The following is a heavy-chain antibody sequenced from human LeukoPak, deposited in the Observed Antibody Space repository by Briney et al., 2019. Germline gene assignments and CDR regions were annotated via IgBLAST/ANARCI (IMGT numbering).Heavy chain of an antibody. CDR1: GGSFSGYY. D-gene: IGHD2-2*01. CDR2: INHSGST. J-gene: IGHJ6*03. Sequence: SETLSLTCAVYGGSFSGYYWSWIRQPPGKGLEWIGAINHSGSTNYNPSLKSRVTISVDASKNQFSLKLSSVTAADTAVYYCARVVVPAANYYYYYYMDVWGKGTTVTVSS. V-gene: IGHV4-34*01. CDR3: ARVVVPAANYYYYYYMDV.